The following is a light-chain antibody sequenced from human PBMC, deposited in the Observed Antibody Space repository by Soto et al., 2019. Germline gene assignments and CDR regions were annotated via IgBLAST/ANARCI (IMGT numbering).Light chain of an antibody. CDR2: DAS. CDR3: RQYNSYSWT. V-gene: IGKV1-5*01. J-gene: IGKJ1*01. CDR1: QNINIW. Sequence: EIQIPESPSTLSASVGDRVTITCRASQNINIWLAWYQQKPGKAPKLLIFDASSLESGVPSRFSGSGSGTEFTLTISSLQPDDFATYYCRQYNSYSWTFGQGTKVDI.